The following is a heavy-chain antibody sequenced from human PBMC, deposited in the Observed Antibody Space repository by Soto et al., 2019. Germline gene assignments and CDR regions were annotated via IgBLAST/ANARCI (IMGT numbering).Heavy chain of an antibody. CDR3: ARDSYYYGSGTFYGMDV. V-gene: IGHV1-2*04. Sequence: ASVKVSCKASGYTFTGYYMHWVRQAPGQGLEWMGWINPNSGGTNYAQKFQGWVTMTRDTSISTAYMELSRLRAEDTAVYYCARDSYYYGSGTFYGMDVWGQGTTVTVSS. J-gene: IGHJ6*02. CDR1: GYTFTGYY. CDR2: INPNSGGT. D-gene: IGHD3-10*01.